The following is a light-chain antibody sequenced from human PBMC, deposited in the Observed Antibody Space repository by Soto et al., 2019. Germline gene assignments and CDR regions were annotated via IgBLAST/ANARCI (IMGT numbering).Light chain of an antibody. CDR3: HHYAST. Sequence: IVLTPSPGTLSLSPGERATLSCRASQIIMRKYLAWYQQRFGQAPRLLIYGASSRATGVPDRFSGSGSGTDFTLTISRLEPEDFAVYCCHHYASTFGQGTKVDI. J-gene: IGKJ1*01. CDR2: GAS. V-gene: IGKV3-20*01. CDR1: QIIMRKY.